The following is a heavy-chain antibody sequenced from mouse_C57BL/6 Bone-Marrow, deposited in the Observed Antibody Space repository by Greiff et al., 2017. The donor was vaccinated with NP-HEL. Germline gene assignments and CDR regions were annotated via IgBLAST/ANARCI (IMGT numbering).Heavy chain of an antibody. J-gene: IGHJ2*01. CDR2: IYPGSGNT. CDR3: ARGGYGNPFDY. CDR1: GYTFTDYY. Sequence: QVQLQQSGAELVRPGASVKLSCKASGYTFTDYYINWVKQRPGQGLEWIARIYPGSGNTYYNEKFKGKATLTAEKSSSTAYMQLSSLTSEDSAVYFCARGGYGNPFDYWGQGTTLTVSS. D-gene: IGHD2-10*02. V-gene: IGHV1-76*01.